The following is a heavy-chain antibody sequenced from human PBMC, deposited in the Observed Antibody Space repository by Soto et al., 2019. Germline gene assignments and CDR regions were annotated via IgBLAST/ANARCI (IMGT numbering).Heavy chain of an antibody. J-gene: IGHJ4*02. D-gene: IGHD6-13*01. Sequence: ASVKVSCKASGYTFTGYYMHWVRQAPGQGLEWMGWINPNSGGTNYAQKLQGWVTMTRDTSISTAYMVLSRLRSDDTAVYYCASGLPVFGSSWPSDFDYWGQGTLVTGSS. CDR3: ASGLPVFGSSWPSDFDY. V-gene: IGHV1-2*04. CDR1: GYTFTGYY. CDR2: INPNSGGT.